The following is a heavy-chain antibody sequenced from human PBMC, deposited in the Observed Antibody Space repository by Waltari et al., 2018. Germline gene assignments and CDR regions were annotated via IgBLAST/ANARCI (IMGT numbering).Heavy chain of an antibody. V-gene: IGHV3-30*03. CDR2: ISDDGNYI. CDR1: GFTVSRHR. D-gene: IGHD1-26*01. J-gene: IGHJ4*02. Sequence: QVQLVASGGGVVQPGRSLRLPCAASGFTVSRHRMHWVRQAPGKGLEWVAVISDDGNYIYDADSVKGRFTISRDNSKNTVFLQMNSLKSEDTAVYYCARRGWEILRGFDYWGQGTLVTVSS. CDR3: ARRGWEILRGFDY.